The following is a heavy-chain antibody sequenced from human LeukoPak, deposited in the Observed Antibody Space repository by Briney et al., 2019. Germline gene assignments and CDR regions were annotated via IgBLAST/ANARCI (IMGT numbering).Heavy chain of an antibody. J-gene: IGHJ4*02. D-gene: IGHD6-6*01. CDR1: GGSISSGNYY. CDR3: AREGPEYSSSYYFDY. Sequence: SQTLSLTCTVSGGSISSGNYYWSWIRQPAGKGLEWIGRIYTSGDTNYNPSLKSRVTISMDTSKNHFSLRLTSVIAADTAVYFCAREGPEYSSSYYFDYWGQGALVTVSS. V-gene: IGHV4-61*02. CDR2: IYTSGDT.